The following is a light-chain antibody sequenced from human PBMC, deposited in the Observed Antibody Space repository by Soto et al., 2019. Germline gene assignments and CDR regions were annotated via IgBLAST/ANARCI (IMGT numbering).Light chain of an antibody. CDR2: AAS. CDR1: QGISSY. V-gene: IGKV1-8*01. Sequence: AIRMTQSPSSRSASTGYRGTSTCVASQGISSYLAWYQQKPGKAPKLLIYAASTLQIGVPSRFSGSGSGTDFTLTISCLQSEDFATYYCQQYYSYPRTFGQGTKVDIK. CDR3: QQYYSYPRT. J-gene: IGKJ1*01.